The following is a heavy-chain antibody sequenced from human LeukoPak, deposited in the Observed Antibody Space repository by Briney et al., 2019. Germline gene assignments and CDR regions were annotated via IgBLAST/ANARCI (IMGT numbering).Heavy chain of an antibody. Sequence: SETLSLTCAVYGGSFSGYYWSWIRQPPGEGLEWIGEINHSGSTNYNPSLKSRVTMSVDTSKNQFSLKLSSVTAADTAVYYCARGRYCSADICSGGDAFDIWGQGTMVSVSS. CDR2: INHSGST. J-gene: IGHJ3*02. D-gene: IGHD2-15*01. V-gene: IGHV4-34*01. CDR3: ARGRYCSADICSGGDAFDI. CDR1: GGSFSGYY.